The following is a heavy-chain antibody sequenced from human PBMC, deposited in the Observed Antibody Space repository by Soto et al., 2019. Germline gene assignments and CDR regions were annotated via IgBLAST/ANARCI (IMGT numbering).Heavy chain of an antibody. CDR1: GGSISSSTYY. D-gene: IGHD3-10*01. Sequence: SETLSLTCTVSGGSISSSTYYWGWMRQPPGKGLEWIASFFIGGNTYSNPSLKSRVTISVDTSKNPFSLKLSSVTAADTAVSFCARRHGPDFDAYYWGQG. CDR3: ARRHGPDFDAYY. CDR2: FFIGGNT. V-gene: IGHV4-39*01. J-gene: IGHJ4*02.